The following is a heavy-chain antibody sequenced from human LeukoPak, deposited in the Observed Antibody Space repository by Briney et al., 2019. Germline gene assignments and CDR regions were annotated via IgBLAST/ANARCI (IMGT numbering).Heavy chain of an antibody. CDR2: IYYSGST. J-gene: IGHJ4*02. Sequence: SETLSLTCTVSGGSISSHYWSWIRQPAGKGLEWIGYIYYSGSTYYNPSLKSRVTISVDTSKNQFSLKLSSVTAADTAVYYCAREGKAGYFDYWGQGTLVTVSS. CDR3: AREGKAGYFDY. CDR1: GGSISSHY. V-gene: IGHV4-59*06. D-gene: IGHD5-24*01.